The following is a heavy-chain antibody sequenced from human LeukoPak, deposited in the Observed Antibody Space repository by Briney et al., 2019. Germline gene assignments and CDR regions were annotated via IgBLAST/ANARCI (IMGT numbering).Heavy chain of an antibody. V-gene: IGHV3-15*01. Sequence: GGSLRLSGAASGFTFSNAWMSWVRQAPGKGLEWVGRIKSKTDGGTTDYAAPVKGGFTISRDDSKNTLYLQMNSLKTEDTAVYYCTTGQEGSYSIFDYWGQGTLVTVSS. J-gene: IGHJ4*02. D-gene: IGHD1-26*01. CDR1: GFTFSNAW. CDR3: TTGQEGSYSIFDY. CDR2: IKSKTDGGTT.